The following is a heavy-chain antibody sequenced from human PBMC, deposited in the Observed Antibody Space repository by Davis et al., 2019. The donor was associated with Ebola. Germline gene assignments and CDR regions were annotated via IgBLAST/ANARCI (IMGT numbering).Heavy chain of an antibody. Sequence: HSQTLSLTCAISGDSVSLNSAGWNWIRQSPSRGLEWLGRTYYKSKWYNDYAESVKGRITINPDTSENQFSLQLNSVTPEDTAVYYCARGWLRTGLDYWGQGTLVTVSS. CDR1: GDSVSLNSAG. CDR2: TYYKSKWYN. CDR3: ARGWLRTGLDY. J-gene: IGHJ4*02. V-gene: IGHV6-1*01. D-gene: IGHD5-12*01.